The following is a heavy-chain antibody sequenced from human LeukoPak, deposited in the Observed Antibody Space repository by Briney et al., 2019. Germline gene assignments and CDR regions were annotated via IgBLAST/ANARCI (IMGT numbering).Heavy chain of an antibody. J-gene: IGHJ5*02. V-gene: IGHV4-34*01. D-gene: IGHD3-9*01. CDR2: INHSGST. Sequence: PSETLSLTCAVYGGSFSGCYWSWIRQPPGKGLEWIGEINHSGSTNYNPSLKSRVTISVDTSKNQFSLKLSSVTAADTAVYYCARGGLLTGYLNWFDPWGQGTLVTVSS. CDR1: GGSFSGCY. CDR3: ARGGLLTGYLNWFDP.